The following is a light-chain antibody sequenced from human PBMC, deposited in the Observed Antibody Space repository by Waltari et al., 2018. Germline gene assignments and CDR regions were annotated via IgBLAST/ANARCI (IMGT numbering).Light chain of an antibody. J-gene: IGKJ1*01. CDR1: QTISNY. V-gene: IGKV1-39*01. CDR3: QQTSGPPT. Sequence: DIQMTQSPSSLSASVGDRVTITCRASQTISNYLNWYQQKPGKAPKLRIYAASNLQSGVPSRFSGSGSGADFTLTISSLQPDDSATYICQQTSGPPTFGQGTKVEIK. CDR2: AAS.